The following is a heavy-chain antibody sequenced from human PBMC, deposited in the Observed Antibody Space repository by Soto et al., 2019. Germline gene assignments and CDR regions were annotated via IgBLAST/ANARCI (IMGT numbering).Heavy chain of an antibody. CDR2: IIPIFGTA. CDR1: GGTFSSYA. J-gene: IGHJ4*02. Sequence: QVQLVQSGAEVKKPGSSEKVSCKASGGTFSSYAISWVRQAPGQGLEWMGGIIPIFGTANYAQKFQGRVTITADESTSTGYMELSSLRSEDTAVYYCASAPRIKQWLVYFDYWGQGTLVTVSS. CDR3: ASAPRIKQWLVYFDY. D-gene: IGHD6-19*01. V-gene: IGHV1-69*01.